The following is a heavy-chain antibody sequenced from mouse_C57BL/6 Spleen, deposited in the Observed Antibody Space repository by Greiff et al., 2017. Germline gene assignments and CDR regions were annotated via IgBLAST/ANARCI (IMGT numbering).Heavy chain of an antibody. CDR3: ARPRMIYDGTEGFAY. Sequence: EVQLQESGPELVKPGASVKISCKASGYSFTGYYMNWVKQSPEKSLEWMGEIKPSTGGTTYNQKFKAKATLTVDKSSSTAYMQLKSLTSEDSAVYYCARPRMIYDGTEGFAYWGQGTLVTVSA. J-gene: IGHJ3*01. D-gene: IGHD2-3*01. CDR2: IKPSTGGT. V-gene: IGHV1-42*01. CDR1: GYSFTGYY.